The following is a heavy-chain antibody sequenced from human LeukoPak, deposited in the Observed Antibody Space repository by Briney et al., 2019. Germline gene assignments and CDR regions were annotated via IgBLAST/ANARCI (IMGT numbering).Heavy chain of an antibody. D-gene: IGHD6-13*01. CDR1: GGSISSYY. CDR2: IYYSGST. J-gene: IGHJ4*02. V-gene: IGHV4-59*01. Sequence: SETLSLTCTVSGGSISSYYWSWIRQPPGKGLEWIGYIYYSGSTNYNPSLKSRVTISVDTSKNQFSLKLSSVTAADTAVYYCARDSSSWYSVFDYWGQGTLVTVSS. CDR3: ARDSSSWYSVFDY.